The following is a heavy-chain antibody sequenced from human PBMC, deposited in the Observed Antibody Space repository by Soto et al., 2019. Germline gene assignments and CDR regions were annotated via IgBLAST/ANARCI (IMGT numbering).Heavy chain of an antibody. CDR2: ISSSSSYI. J-gene: IGHJ4*02. CDR1: GFTFSSYS. Sequence: GGSLRLSCAASGFTFSSYSMNWVRQAPGKGLEWVSSISSSSSYIYYADSVKGRFTISRGNAKNSLYLQMNSLRAEDTAVYYCARDFDETYYFDSWGQGTLVTVSS. CDR3: ARDFDETYYFDS. V-gene: IGHV3-21*01.